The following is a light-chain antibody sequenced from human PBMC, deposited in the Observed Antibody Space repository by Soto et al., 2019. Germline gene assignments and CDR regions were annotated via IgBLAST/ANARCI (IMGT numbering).Light chain of an antibody. CDR2: AAS. CDR3: QQSYSTPGT. V-gene: IGKV1-39*01. J-gene: IGKJ1*01. CDR1: QSISRN. Sequence: DIQMPQSPSSLSASVGVRVTITCRASQSISRNLNWYQQKPGKAPKLLLYAASSLQSGVPSRFSCRRSGTDFTLTISSLLPEDFATYYCQQSYSTPGTFGQGTKVEIK.